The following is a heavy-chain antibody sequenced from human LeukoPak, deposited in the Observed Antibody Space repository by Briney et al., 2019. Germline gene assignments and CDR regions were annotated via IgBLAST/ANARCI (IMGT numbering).Heavy chain of an antibody. J-gene: IGHJ6*02. D-gene: IGHD3-10*01. V-gene: IGHV4-59*01. CDR3: ARTRRPYYGSGRNLTPWPVGLDV. Sequence: PSETLSLTCTVSGDSFSDYYWTWIRQPPGKGLEWIGYSGSNKYNPPLSSRVTISTDTSKRHFSLTLRSGTAADTAVYYCARTRRPYYGSGRNLTPWPVGLDVWGQGITVTVS. CDR2: SGSN. CDR1: GDSFSDYY.